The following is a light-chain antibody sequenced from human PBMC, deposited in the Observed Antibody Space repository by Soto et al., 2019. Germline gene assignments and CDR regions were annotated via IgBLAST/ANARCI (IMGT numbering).Light chain of an antibody. CDR1: QSISSW. CDR2: KAS. V-gene: IGKV1-5*03. CDR3: QQYNSPYT. J-gene: IGKJ2*01. Sequence: DIPMTQSPSTLSASVGDRVTITCRASQSISSWLAWYQQKPGKAPKLLIYKASSLESGVPSRFSGSGSGTEFTLTISSLQPDYFATYYCQQYNSPYTFGQGTKVEIK.